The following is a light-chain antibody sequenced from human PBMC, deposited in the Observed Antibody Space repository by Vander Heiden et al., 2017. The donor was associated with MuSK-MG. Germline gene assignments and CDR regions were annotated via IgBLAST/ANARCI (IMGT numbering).Light chain of an antibody. CDR3: SSYTSSSTPYV. CDR1: SSDVGGYKY. CDR2: EVS. V-gene: IGLV2-14*01. J-gene: IGLJ1*01. Sequence: QSALTQPASVSGSPGQSITISCTGTSSDVGGYKYVSWYQQHPVKAPKLVVYEVSNRPSGVSNRFSGSKSGNTASLTIAGLQAEDEADYYCSSYTSSSTPYVFGTGTKVTVL.